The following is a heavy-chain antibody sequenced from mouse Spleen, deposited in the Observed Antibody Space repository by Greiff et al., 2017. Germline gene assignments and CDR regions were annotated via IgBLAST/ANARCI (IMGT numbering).Heavy chain of an antibody. V-gene: IGHV6-3*01. CDR3: TTGYDYDVDY. CDR2: IRLKSDNYAT. D-gene: IGHD2-4*01. CDR1: GFTFSNYW. Sequence: EVQGVESGGGLVQPGGSMKLSCVASGFTFSNYWMNWVRQSPEKGLEWVAQIRLKSDNYATHYAESVKGRFTISRDDSKSSVYLQMNNLRAEDTGIYYCTTGYDYDVDYWGQGTTLTVSS. J-gene: IGHJ2*01.